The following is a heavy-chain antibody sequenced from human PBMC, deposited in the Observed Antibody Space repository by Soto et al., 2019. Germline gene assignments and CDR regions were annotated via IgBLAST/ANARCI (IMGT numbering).Heavy chain of an antibody. Sequence: QVQLVQSGAEVKKPGSSVKVSCKASGDTFTTNSLNWVRQAPGQGLEWMGGIIPVVGTTKYAQKYQDRDTITADKSTNTAYMELSSLRSDDTAVYYCARGLLYATTYFDYWGQGTPVTVSS. D-gene: IGHD2-8*01. CDR1: GDTFTTNS. J-gene: IGHJ4*02. CDR2: IIPVVGTT. CDR3: ARGLLYATTYFDY. V-gene: IGHV1-69*06.